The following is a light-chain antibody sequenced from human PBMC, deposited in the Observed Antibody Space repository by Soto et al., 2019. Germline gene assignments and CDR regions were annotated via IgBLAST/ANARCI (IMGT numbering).Light chain of an antibody. V-gene: IGLV2-14*01. CDR3: SSYTSSSTLV. CDR2: DVS. J-gene: IGLJ1*01. Sequence: QSALTQPASVSGSPGKSITISCTGTSSDVGGYNYVSWYQQHPGKAPRLMIYDVSNRPSGVSNRFSGSKSGNTASLTISGLQAEDEADYYCSSYTSSSTLVFGPGTKLTVL. CDR1: SSDVGGYNY.